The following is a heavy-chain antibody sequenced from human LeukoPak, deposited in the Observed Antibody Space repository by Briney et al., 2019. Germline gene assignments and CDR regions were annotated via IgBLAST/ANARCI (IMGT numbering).Heavy chain of an antibody. CDR1: GFTFSSYA. V-gene: IGHV3-23*01. CDR2: ISGSGGST. D-gene: IGHD3-22*01. J-gene: IGHJ6*02. CDR3: AKAVDSSGYSPYSYYGMDV. Sequence: GGSLRLSCAASGFTFSSYAMSWVRQAPGKGLEWVPAISGSGGSTYYADSVKGRFTISRDNSKNTLYLQMNSLRAEDTAVYYCAKAVDSSGYSPYSYYGMDVWGQGTTVTVSS.